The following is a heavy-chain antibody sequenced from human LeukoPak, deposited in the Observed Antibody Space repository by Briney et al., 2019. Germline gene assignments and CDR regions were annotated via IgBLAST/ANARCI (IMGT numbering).Heavy chain of an antibody. CDR1: EFSVGSNY. CDR3: AKGMNWFDP. J-gene: IGHJ5*02. V-gene: IGHV3-66*01. CDR2: IYSGGST. Sequence: GGSLRLSCAASEFSVGSNYMTWVRQAPGKGLEWVSLIYSGGSTYYADSVKGRFTISRDNSKNTLYLHMNSLRAEDTAVYYCAKGMNWFDPWGQGTLVTVSS.